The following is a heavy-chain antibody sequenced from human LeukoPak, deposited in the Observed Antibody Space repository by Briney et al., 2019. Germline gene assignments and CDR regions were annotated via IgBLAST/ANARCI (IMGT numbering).Heavy chain of an antibody. V-gene: IGHV4-59*08. CDR3: ASFYDSSGYYSQGY. J-gene: IGHJ4*02. CDR1: GGSISSYY. Sequence: SETLSLTCTVSGGSISSYYWSWIRQPPGKGLEWIGNIYYSGSTNYNPSLKSRVTISIDTSKNQVSLKLSSVTAADTAVYYCASFYDSSGYYSQGYWGQRTLVTVSS. D-gene: IGHD3-22*01. CDR2: IYYSGST.